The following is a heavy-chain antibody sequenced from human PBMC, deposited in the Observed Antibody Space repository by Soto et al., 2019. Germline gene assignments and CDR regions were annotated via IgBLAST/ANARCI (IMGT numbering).Heavy chain of an antibody. V-gene: IGHV4-59*08. J-gene: IGHJ4*02. CDR3: ARVGYSYVYADY. CDR2: IYYSGST. D-gene: IGHD5-18*01. CDR1: GGSFTPYY. Sequence: QVQLQESGPGLVKPSETLSLTCTVSGGSFTPYYWSWIRQPPGKGLEWIGYIYYSGSTHYNPSLKSRVTISIDTSKDQFSLKLSSVTAADTAVYYCARVGYSYVYADYWGQGTLVTVSS.